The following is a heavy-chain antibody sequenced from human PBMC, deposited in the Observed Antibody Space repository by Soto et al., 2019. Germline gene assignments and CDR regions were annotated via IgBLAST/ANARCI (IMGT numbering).Heavy chain of an antibody. CDR3: AREGNLGRWIQPLDS. J-gene: IGHJ4*02. Sequence: SETLSLTCTVSGGSISTYYWSWVRQPPGKGLEWIGYIYHSGSTNYNPSLESRVTMSVDTSKNQFSLKLISVTTADTAVYFCAREGNLGRWIQPLDSWGQGTLVTVSS. V-gene: IGHV4-59*01. CDR2: IYHSGST. CDR1: GGSISTYY. D-gene: IGHD2-2*03.